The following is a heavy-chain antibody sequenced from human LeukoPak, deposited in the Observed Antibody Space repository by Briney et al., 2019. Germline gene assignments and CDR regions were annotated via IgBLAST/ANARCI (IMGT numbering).Heavy chain of an antibody. D-gene: IGHD1-26*01. Sequence: GGSLRLSCAASGFTFSSYAMHWVRQAPGKGLEWVAVISYDGSNKYYADSVKGRFTISRDNSKNTLYLQMNSLRAEDTAVYYCSRALVGAISPPFDYWGQGTLVTVSS. CDR1: GFTFSSYA. J-gene: IGHJ4*02. CDR2: ISYDGSNK. V-gene: IGHV3-30*04. CDR3: SRALVGAISPPFDY.